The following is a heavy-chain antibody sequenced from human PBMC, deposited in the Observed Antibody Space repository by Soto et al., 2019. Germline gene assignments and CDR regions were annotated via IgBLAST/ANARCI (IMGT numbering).Heavy chain of an antibody. CDR3: AGYTMIVPGDAFDI. D-gene: IGHD3-22*01. V-gene: IGHV4-30-4*01. Sequence: QVQLQESGPGLVKPSHTLSLTCTVSGGSISSGDYYWSWIRQPPGKGLEWIGYIYYIGSTYYNPSLKSRVTITVDTSKNQFSLKLSSVTAADTAVYYCAGYTMIVPGDAFDIWGQGTMVTVSS. CDR1: GGSISSGDYY. CDR2: IYYIGST. J-gene: IGHJ3*02.